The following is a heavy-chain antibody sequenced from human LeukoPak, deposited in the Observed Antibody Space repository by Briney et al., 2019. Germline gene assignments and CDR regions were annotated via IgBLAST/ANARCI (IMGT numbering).Heavy chain of an antibody. D-gene: IGHD3-10*01. V-gene: IGHV1-69*04. CDR2: IIPILGIA. Sequence: SVKVSCKASGGTFSSYAISWVRQAPGQGFEWMGRIIPILGIANYAQKFQGRVTITADKSTSTAYMELSSLRSEDTAVYYCARESARRYGSGSYYGYWGQGTLVTVSS. J-gene: IGHJ4*02. CDR3: ARESARRYGSGSYYGY. CDR1: GGTFSSYA.